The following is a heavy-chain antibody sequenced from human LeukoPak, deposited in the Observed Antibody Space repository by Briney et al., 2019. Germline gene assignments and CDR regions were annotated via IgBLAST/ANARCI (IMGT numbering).Heavy chain of an antibody. Sequence: ASEKVSCKASGYIFTDYGISWVRQAPGQGLEWMGWISAYNANTRYAQNLQDRLTVTIDTSTSTAYMELRSLKSDDTAVYYCARDPTLYCSSITCSDRRNWFDPWGQGTLVTVSS. D-gene: IGHD2-2*01. CDR2: ISAYNANT. V-gene: IGHV1-18*01. J-gene: IGHJ5*02. CDR1: GYIFTDYG. CDR3: ARDPTLYCSSITCSDRRNWFDP.